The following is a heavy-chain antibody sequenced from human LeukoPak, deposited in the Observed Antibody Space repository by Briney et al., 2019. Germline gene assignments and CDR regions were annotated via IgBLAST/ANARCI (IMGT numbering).Heavy chain of an antibody. V-gene: IGHV1-18*01. D-gene: IGHD1-26*01. CDR2: ISAYNGNT. CDR3: ARGRRSGSYYNWFDP. Sequence: ASVKVSCKASGYTFTSYGISWVRQAPGQGLEWMGWISAYNGNTNYAQKLQGRVTMTTDTSTSTAYMELRSLGSDDTAVYYCARGRRSGSYYNWFDPWGQGTLVTVSS. CDR1: GYTFTSYG. J-gene: IGHJ5*02.